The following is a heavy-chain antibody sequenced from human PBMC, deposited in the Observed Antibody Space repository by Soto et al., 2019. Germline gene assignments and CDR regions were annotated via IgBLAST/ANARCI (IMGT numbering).Heavy chain of an antibody. CDR3: ARGPYCGGDCYFDP. Sequence: QVQLQESGPGLVKPSETLSLTCTVSGASITSYYWSWIRQPAGQGLEWIGRIYTSGTTNYNPSLDSRVTMSVDTSKSQFSLRLSSVTAADTAIYYCARGPYCGGDCYFDPWGHGTLVTVSS. V-gene: IGHV4-4*07. CDR1: GASITSYY. CDR2: IYTSGTT. D-gene: IGHD2-21*02. J-gene: IGHJ4*01.